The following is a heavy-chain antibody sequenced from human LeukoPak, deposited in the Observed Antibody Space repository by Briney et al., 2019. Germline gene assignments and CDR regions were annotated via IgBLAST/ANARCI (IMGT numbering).Heavy chain of an antibody. Sequence: SETLSLTCTVSGGSISSYYWSWIRQPPGKGLERIGYIYYSGSTNYNPSLKSRVTISVDTSKNKFSLKLSSVTAADTAVYYCARASRSSSPFDYWGQGTLVTVSS. D-gene: IGHD6-13*01. CDR2: IYYSGST. V-gene: IGHV4-59*01. CDR3: ARASRSSSPFDY. CDR1: GGSISSYY. J-gene: IGHJ4*02.